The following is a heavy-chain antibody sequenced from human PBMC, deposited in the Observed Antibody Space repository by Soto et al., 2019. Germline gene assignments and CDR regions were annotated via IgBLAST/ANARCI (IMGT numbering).Heavy chain of an antibody. J-gene: IGHJ4*02. V-gene: IGHV4-39*01. D-gene: IGHD2-15*01. Sequence: QLQLQESGPGLVKPSETLSLTCTVSGGSISSSSYYWGWIRQPPGKGLEWIGSIYYSGSTYYNPSLKSRVTLAVDPSKSQVSLKLSSVPAADTAVYYCARVSRGGSTFDYWGQGTLVTVSS. CDR1: GGSISSSSYY. CDR3: ARVSRGGSTFDY. CDR2: IYYSGST.